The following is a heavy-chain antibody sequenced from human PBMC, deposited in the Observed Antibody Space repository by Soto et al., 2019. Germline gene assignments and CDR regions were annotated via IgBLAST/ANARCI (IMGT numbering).Heavy chain of an antibody. Sequence: PSDTLAITCAVYGGSFSGYYWSWIRQPPGKGLEWIGEINHSGSTNYNPSLKSRVTISADMSKNELSLRVRLVTAADTAVYFCARHGTFWGDTPRCVDPWGQGTLVTVSS. CDR3: ARHGTFWGDTPRCVDP. D-gene: IGHD2-21*01. V-gene: IGHV4-34*01. J-gene: IGHJ5*01. CDR1: GGSFSGYY. CDR2: INHSGST.